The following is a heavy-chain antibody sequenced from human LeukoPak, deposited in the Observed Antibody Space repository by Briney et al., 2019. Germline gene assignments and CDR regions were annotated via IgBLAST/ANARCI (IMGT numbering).Heavy chain of an antibody. V-gene: IGHV4-59*12. CDR2: IYYNGIS. CDR3: ARGTYYYGSGSYFY. CDR1: GGSISGYY. J-gene: IGHJ4*02. Sequence: SETLSLTCTVSGGSISGYYWSWIRQPPGKGLEWIAYIYYNGISNYNPSLKSRVIISVDSSKNQFSLKLSSVTAADTAVYYCARGTYYYGSGSYFYWGQGTLVTVSS. D-gene: IGHD3-10*01.